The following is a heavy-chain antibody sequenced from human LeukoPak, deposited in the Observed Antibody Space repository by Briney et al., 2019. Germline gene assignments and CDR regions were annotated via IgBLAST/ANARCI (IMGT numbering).Heavy chain of an antibody. CDR3: ARRVMIRGVIRSQFDP. CDR2: IYYTGST. CDR1: AGSISTGTYY. V-gene: IGHV4-39*01. J-gene: IGHJ5*02. D-gene: IGHD3-10*01. Sequence: PSETLSLTCIVSAGSISTGTYYWGWIRQPPGKGLEWIGSIYYTGSTYYNPPLKSRVAISVDTSKNQFSLKLSSVTAADTAVYYCARRVMIRGVIRSQFDPWGQGTLVTVSS.